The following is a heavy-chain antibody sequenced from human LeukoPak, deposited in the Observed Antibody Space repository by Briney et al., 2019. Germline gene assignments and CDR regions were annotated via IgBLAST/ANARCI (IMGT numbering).Heavy chain of an antibody. D-gene: IGHD5-12*01. J-gene: IGHJ4*01. CDR3: ARRLATIYGHYFVY. CDR2: IYYSGST. Sequence: SETLSLTCSVSGGSISSYYWSWIRQPPGKGLEWIGYIYYSGSTNYNPSLKSRVTISVDMSNNQFSLKLSSVTAADTAVYYCARRLATIYGHYFVYWGHGTLVTVSS. V-gene: IGHV4-59*01. CDR1: GGSISSYY.